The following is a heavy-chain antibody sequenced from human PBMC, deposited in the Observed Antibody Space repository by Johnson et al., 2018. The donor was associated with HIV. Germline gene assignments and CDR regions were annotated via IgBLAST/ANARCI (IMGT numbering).Heavy chain of an antibody. Sequence: VQLVESGGGLVQPGRSLRLSCAASGFTFDDYTMHWVRQAPGKGLEWVSLISWDGGSTYYADSVKGRFTISRDNSKNSLYLQMNSLRTEDTALYYCAKDLTRYSTSGDAFDIWGQGTMVTVSS. J-gene: IGHJ3*02. CDR2: ISWDGGST. D-gene: IGHD6-13*01. CDR3: AKDLTRYSTSGDAFDI. CDR1: GFTFDDYT. V-gene: IGHV3-43*01.